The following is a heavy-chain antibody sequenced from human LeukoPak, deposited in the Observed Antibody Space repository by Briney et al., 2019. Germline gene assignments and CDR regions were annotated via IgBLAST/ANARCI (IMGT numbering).Heavy chain of an antibody. CDR3: ARDCSGGSCADYYGMGV. D-gene: IGHD2-15*01. CDR2: IIPIFGTA. CDR1: GGTFSSYA. Sequence: SVKVSCKASGGTFSSYAISWVRQAPGQGLEWMGGIIPIFGTANYAQKFQGRVTITADKSTSTAYMELSSLRSEDTAVYYCARDCSGGSCADYYGMGVWGKGTTVTVSS. V-gene: IGHV1-69*06. J-gene: IGHJ6*04.